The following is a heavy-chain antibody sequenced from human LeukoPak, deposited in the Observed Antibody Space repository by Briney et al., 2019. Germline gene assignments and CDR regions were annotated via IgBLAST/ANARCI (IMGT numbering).Heavy chain of an antibody. V-gene: IGHV4-30-2*01. J-gene: IGHJ4*02. CDR1: GGSISSGGYS. D-gene: IGHD6-13*01. CDR3: ARGIAAAGGEYYFDY. Sequence: SQTLSLTCAVSGGSISSGGYSWSWIRQPPGKGPEWIGYIYHSGSTYYNPSLKSRVTISVDRSKNQFSLKLSSVTAADTAVYYCARGIAAAGGEYYFDYWGQGTLVTVSS. CDR2: IYHSGST.